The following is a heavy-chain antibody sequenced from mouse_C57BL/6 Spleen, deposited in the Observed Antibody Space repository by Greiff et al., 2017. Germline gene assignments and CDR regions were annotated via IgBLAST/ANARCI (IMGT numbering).Heavy chain of an antibody. Sequence: VQLQQSGPELVKPGASVKISCKASGYTFTDYYMNWVKQSHGKSLEWIGDINPNNGGTSYNQKFKGKATLTVDKSSSTAYMELRSLTSEDSAVYYCARYDGSAYYYAMDYWGQGTSVTVSS. D-gene: IGHD2-3*01. CDR1: GYTFTDYY. CDR2: INPNNGGT. CDR3: ARYDGSAYYYAMDY. V-gene: IGHV1-26*01. J-gene: IGHJ4*01.